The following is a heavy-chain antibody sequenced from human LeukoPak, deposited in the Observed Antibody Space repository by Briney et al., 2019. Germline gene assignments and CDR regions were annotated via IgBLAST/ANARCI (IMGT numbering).Heavy chain of an antibody. D-gene: IGHD1-26*01. CDR3: AREGGSLLDAFDI. CDR2: IYYSGST. V-gene: IGHV4-59*01. J-gene: IGHJ3*02. Sequence: SETLSLTCTVSGGSISSYYWSWIRQPPGKGLEWIGYIYYSGSTNYNPSLKSRVTISVDTSKNQFSLKLSSVTAADTAVYYCAREGGSLLDAFDIWGQGTMVTVSS. CDR1: GGSISSYY.